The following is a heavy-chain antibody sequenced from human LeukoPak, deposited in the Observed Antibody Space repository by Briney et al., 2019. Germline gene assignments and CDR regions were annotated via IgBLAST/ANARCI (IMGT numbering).Heavy chain of an antibody. D-gene: IGHD2-2*01. J-gene: IGHJ4*02. CDR1: GGTFSSYA. CDR3: ATVVPAAYFDY. Sequence: ASVKVSCKACGGTFSSYAISWVRQAPGQGLEWMGRIIPILGIANYAQKFQGRVTITADKSTSTAYMELSSLRSEDTAVYYCATVVPAAYFDYWVQGTLVTVSS. CDR2: IIPILGIA. V-gene: IGHV1-69*04.